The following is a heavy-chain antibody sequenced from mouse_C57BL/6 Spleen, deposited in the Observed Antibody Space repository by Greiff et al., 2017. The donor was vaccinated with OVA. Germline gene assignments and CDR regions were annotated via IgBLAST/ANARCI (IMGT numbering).Heavy chain of an antibody. CDR1: GYTFTDYE. V-gene: IGHV1-15*01. Sequence: VQRVESGAELVRPGASVTLSCKASGYTFTDYEMHWVKQTPVHGLEWIGAIDPETGGTAYNQKFKGKAILTADKSSSTAYMELRSLTSEDSAVYYCTKFIRYFDVWGTGTTVTVSS. CDR3: TKFIRYFDV. D-gene: IGHD1-1*01. CDR2: IDPETGGT. J-gene: IGHJ1*03.